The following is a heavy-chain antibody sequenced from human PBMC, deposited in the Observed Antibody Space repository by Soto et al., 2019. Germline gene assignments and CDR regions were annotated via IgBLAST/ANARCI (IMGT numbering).Heavy chain of an antibody. D-gene: IGHD3-10*01. V-gene: IGHV1-2*04. CDR3: ARGRTLLWFGESSHYNMDV. J-gene: IGHJ6*02. Sequence: ASVKVSCKTSGYTFTGYYLHWVRQAPGQGFEWLGWINPYTGDTNYAQNFQGWVTMTRDMSIRTAYMELSRLRSDDTAVYYCARGRTLLWFGESSHYNMDVWGQGTTVTVSS. CDR2: INPYTGDT. CDR1: GYTFTGYY.